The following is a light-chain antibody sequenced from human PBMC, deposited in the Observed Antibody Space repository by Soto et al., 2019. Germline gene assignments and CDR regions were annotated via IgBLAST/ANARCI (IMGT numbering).Light chain of an antibody. V-gene: IGKV3-15*01. CDR3: QQLNYLHLIS. Sequence: IVITQWPPTMSQAAGDRATXSCRASHSVGTNLAGYQQRPGQAPRVRGDGASSSASCIRPMASGSRSGADFTLTMGSLQAKDFAVYYCQQLNYLHLISFGQGTRME. CDR2: GAS. CDR1: HSVGTN. J-gene: IGKJ5*01.